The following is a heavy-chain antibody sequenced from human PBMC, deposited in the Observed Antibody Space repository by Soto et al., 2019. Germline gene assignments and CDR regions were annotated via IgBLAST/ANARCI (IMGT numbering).Heavy chain of an antibody. D-gene: IGHD3-3*01. CDR2: ISAYNGNT. J-gene: IGHJ4*02. Sequence: QVQLVQSGAEVKKPGASVKVSCKASGYTFTSYGISWVRQAPGQGLEWMGWISAYNGNTNYAQKLQGRVTMTTDTSTSTDYMELRSLRSDDTAVYYCARDRDFWSGFWAHQGDYWGQGTLVTVSS. V-gene: IGHV1-18*04. CDR3: ARDRDFWSGFWAHQGDY. CDR1: GYTFTSYG.